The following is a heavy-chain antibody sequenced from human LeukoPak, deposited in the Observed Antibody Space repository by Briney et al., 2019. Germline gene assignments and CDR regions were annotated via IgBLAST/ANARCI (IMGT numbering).Heavy chain of an antibody. D-gene: IGHD3-3*01. Sequence: GGSLRLSCAASGFTFIDYAMTWVRQAPGKGLEWVSAISGSGGNTYYADSVKGRFTVSRDTSKNTLYLHMNSLRAEDTAVYYCAKDYRGYYDFWGGKYAFDYWGQGTLVTVSS. J-gene: IGHJ4*02. V-gene: IGHV3-23*01. CDR2: ISGSGGNT. CDR1: GFTFIDYA. CDR3: AKDYRGYYDFWGGKYAFDY.